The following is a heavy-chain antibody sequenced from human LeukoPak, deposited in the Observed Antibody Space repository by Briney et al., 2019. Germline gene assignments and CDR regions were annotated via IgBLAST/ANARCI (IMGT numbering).Heavy chain of an antibody. J-gene: IGHJ4*02. Sequence: ASMKVSCKASGYTFTSYDINWVRQATGQGLEWMGWMNPNSGNTGYAQKFQGRVTITRNTSISTAYMELSSLRSEDTAVYYCARGGAVTRSYYFDYWGQGTLVTVSS. D-gene: IGHD4-17*01. CDR2: MNPNSGNT. V-gene: IGHV1-8*03. CDR1: GYTFTSYD. CDR3: ARGGAVTRSYYFDY.